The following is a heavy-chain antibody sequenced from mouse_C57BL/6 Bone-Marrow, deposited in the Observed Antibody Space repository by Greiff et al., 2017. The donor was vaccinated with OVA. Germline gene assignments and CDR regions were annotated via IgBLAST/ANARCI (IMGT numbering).Heavy chain of an antibody. CDR3: ARDVYEGAMDY. J-gene: IGHJ4*01. D-gene: IGHD1-1*01. CDR2: RRNKANDYTT. CDR1: GFTFSDFY. V-gene: IGHV7-1*01. Sequence: EVKLVESGGGLVQSGRSLRLSCATSGFTFSDFYMEWVRQAPGQGLEWIAARRNKANDYTTEYSASVKGRFIVSRDTSQSILYLQMNALRAEDTAIYYCARDVYEGAMDYWGQGTSVTVSS.